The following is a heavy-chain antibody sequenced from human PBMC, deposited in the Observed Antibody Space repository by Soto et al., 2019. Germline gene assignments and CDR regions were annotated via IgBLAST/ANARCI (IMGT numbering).Heavy chain of an antibody. CDR3: ARIVGGDTDH. Sequence: PSQTLSLTCAISGDSVGSKSAAWNWIRQSQSRGLEWLGRTYYRSKWHTDYAPSVKSRITINPDTSKNQFSLQLKSATPEDTAIYYCARIVGGDTDHWGLDTLFT. CDR2: TYYRSKWHT. CDR1: GDSVGSKSAA. D-gene: IGHD2-21*02. J-gene: IGHJ1*01. V-gene: IGHV6-1*01.